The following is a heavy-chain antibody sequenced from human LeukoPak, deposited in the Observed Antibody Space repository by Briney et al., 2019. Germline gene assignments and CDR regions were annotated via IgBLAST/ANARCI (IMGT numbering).Heavy chain of an antibody. V-gene: IGHV3-30*04. Sequence: GGFLRLSCAASGFTFSSYAMHWVRQAPGKGLEWVAVISYDGSNKYYADSVKGRFTISRDNSKNTLYLQMNSLRAEDTAVYYCARAPTRRHVDTAMVSWFDPWGQGTLVTVSS. J-gene: IGHJ5*02. D-gene: IGHD5-18*01. CDR3: ARAPTRRHVDTAMVSWFDP. CDR1: GFTFSSYA. CDR2: ISYDGSNK.